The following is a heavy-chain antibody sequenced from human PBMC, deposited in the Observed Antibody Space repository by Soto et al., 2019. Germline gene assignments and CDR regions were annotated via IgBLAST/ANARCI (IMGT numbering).Heavy chain of an antibody. V-gene: IGHV5-51*01. CDR2: IYPDDSDT. J-gene: IGHJ6*02. D-gene: IGHD2-2*01. Sequence: GESLKISCKGSGYTFSSYWIAWVRQMPGKGLEWMGIIYPDDSDTRYSPSFEGQVTISADKSINTAYLQWDNLRASDTAIYYCARQGSTGAMYFYGMSVWGQGTMVTVSS. CDR1: GYTFSSYW. CDR3: ARQGSTGAMYFYGMSV.